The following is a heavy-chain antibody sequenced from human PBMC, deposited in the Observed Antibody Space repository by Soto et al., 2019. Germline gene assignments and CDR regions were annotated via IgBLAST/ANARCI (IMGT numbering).Heavy chain of an antibody. D-gene: IGHD6-19*01. CDR1: GYTFTGYY. Sequence: ASVKVSCKASGYTFTGYYMHWVRPAPGQGLEWMGWINPNSGGTNYAQKFQGWVTMTRDTSISTAYMELSRLRSDDTAVYYCARARHSSGPYYYYYGMDVWGQGTTVTVSS. J-gene: IGHJ6*02. V-gene: IGHV1-2*04. CDR3: ARARHSSGPYYYYYGMDV. CDR2: INPNSGGT.